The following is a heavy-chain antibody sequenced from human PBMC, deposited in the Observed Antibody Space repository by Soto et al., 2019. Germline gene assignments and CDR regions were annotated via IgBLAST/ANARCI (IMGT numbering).Heavy chain of an antibody. J-gene: IGHJ4*02. CDR2: IIPIFGTA. CDR1: GGTFSSYA. Sequence: ASVKVSCKASGGTFSSYAISWVRQAPGQGLEWMGGIIPIFGTANYAQKFQGRVTITADESTSTAYMELSSLRSEDTAVYYCARDRVEGVITTGSFDYWGQGTLVTVSS. V-gene: IGHV1-69*13. CDR3: ARDRVEGVITTGSFDY. D-gene: IGHD3-22*01.